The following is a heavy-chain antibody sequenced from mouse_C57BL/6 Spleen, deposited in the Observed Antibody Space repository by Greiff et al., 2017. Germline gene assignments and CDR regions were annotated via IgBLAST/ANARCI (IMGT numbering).Heavy chain of an antibody. CDR1: GYAFTNYL. V-gene: IGHV1-54*01. D-gene: IGHD1-1*01. CDR3: ARRILRGAMDY. J-gene: IGHJ4*01. CDR2: INPGSGGT. Sequence: LQESGAELVRPGTSVKVSCKASGYAFTNYLIEWVKQRPGQGLEWIGVINPGSGGTNYNEKFKGKATLTADKSSSTAYMQLSSLTSEDSAVYFCARRILRGAMDYWGQGTSVTVSS.